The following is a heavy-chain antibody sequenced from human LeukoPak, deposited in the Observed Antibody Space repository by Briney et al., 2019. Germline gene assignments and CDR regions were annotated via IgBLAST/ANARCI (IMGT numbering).Heavy chain of an antibody. Sequence: GGSLRLSCAASGFTFSTYGMHWVRQAPGKGLEWVGIIWYDGSNKYYADSVKGRFTISRDNSQNTLYLQMNSLRAEDTAVYYCATAPSGSGTFLDYWGQGTLVTVSS. CDR2: IWYDGSNK. CDR3: ATAPSGSGTFLDY. J-gene: IGHJ4*02. D-gene: IGHD3-10*01. V-gene: IGHV3-33*01. CDR1: GFTFSTYG.